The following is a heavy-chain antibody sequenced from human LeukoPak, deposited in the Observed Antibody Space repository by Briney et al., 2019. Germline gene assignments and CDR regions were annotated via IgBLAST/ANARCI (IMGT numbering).Heavy chain of an antibody. D-gene: IGHD3-22*01. V-gene: IGHV3-30*03. Sequence: GWSLRLSCAASGFTFSSYGMHWVRQAPAKGLEWVAVISYDGSNKYYADSVKGRFTISRDNSKNTLYLQMNSLRAEDTAVYYCARDRSSGYYFSWGFDPWGQGTLVTVSS. CDR2: ISYDGSNK. J-gene: IGHJ5*02. CDR3: ARDRSSGYYFSWGFDP. CDR1: GFTFSSYG.